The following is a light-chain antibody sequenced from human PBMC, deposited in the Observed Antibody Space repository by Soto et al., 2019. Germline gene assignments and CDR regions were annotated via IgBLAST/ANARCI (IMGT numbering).Light chain of an antibody. CDR3: QQRSTWPPWT. V-gene: IGKV3-11*01. CDR2: DAS. J-gene: IGKJ1*01. CDR1: QNVNDH. Sequence: EIVLTQSPDTLSVSPGDGATLSCRASQNVNDHLAWYQQKPGQSPRLLIYDASNRATGIPARFNGSGSGTDFTLIIASLEPDDFAVYYCQQRSTWPPWTFGLGTKVEIK.